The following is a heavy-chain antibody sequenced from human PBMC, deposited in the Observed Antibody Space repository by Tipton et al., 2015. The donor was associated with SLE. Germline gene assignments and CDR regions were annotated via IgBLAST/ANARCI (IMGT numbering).Heavy chain of an antibody. CDR1: GFTFDDYA. V-gene: IGHV3-43D*04. Sequence: SLRLSCAASGFTFDDYAMHWVRQAPGKGLEWVSLISWDGGSTYYADSVKGRFTISRGNSKNSLYLQMNSLRAEDTALYYCAKDILVAARSDYYYYGMDVWGQGTTVTVSS. D-gene: IGHD2-15*01. CDR2: ISWDGGST. CDR3: AKDILVAARSDYYYYGMDV. J-gene: IGHJ6*02.